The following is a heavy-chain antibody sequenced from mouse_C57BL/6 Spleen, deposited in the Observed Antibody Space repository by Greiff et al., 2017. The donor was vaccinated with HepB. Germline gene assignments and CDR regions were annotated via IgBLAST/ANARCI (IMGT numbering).Heavy chain of an antibody. CDR2: INPGSGGT. CDR3: GRGWTAQATFAY. J-gene: IGHJ3*01. CDR1: GYAFTNYL. Sequence: VKLQESGAELVRPGTSVKVSCKASGYAFTNYLIEWVKQRPGQGLEWIGVINPGSGGTNYNEKFKGKATLTADKSSRTAYMQLSSLTSEDSAVYFCGRGWTAQATFAYWGQGTLVTVSA. V-gene: IGHV1-54*01. D-gene: IGHD3-2*02.